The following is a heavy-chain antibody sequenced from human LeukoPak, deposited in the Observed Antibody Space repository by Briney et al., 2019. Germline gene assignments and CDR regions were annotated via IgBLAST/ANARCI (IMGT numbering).Heavy chain of an antibody. CDR1: GFTFSSYA. J-gene: IGHJ6*03. Sequence: GGSLRLSCAASGFTFSSYAMHWVRQAPGKGLEWVAVISYDGSNKYYADSVKGRFTISRDNSKNTLYLQMNSLRAEDTAVYYCARKYSSGWYGEYYYMDVWGKGTTVTVSS. CDR3: ARKYSSGWYGEYYYMDV. D-gene: IGHD6-19*01. CDR2: ISYDGSNK. V-gene: IGHV3-30*04.